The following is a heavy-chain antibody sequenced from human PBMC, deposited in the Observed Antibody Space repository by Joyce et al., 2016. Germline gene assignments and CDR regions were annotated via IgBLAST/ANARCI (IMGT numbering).Heavy chain of an antibody. Sequence: LQLQDSGPGLVKPSETLSLTCTVSGVSISSDAFYWAWIRQPPGKGLEWIGTIYYTGSTYFNPSLKSRVTIAIDTSKNQFSLHLSSVTAADTTVYYCASTLPKFVFAHHYYYMDVWGKGTTVTVSS. D-gene: IGHD2-21*01. CDR1: GVSISSDAFY. J-gene: IGHJ6*03. CDR2: IYYTGST. V-gene: IGHV4-39*01. CDR3: ASTLPKFVFAHHYYYMDV.